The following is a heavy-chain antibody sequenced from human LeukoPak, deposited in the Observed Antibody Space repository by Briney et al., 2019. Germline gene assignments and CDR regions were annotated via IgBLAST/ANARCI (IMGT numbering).Heavy chain of an antibody. V-gene: IGHV3-23*01. CDR3: AKDWNIAVAGFDY. Sequence: GGSLRLSCAASGFTFSSYAMSWVRQAPGKGLEWFSAISGSGGSTYYADSVKGRFTISRDNSKNTLYLQMNSLRAEDTAVYYCAKDWNIAVAGFDYWGQGTLVTVSS. CDR2: ISGSGGST. J-gene: IGHJ4*02. D-gene: IGHD6-19*01. CDR1: GFTFSSYA.